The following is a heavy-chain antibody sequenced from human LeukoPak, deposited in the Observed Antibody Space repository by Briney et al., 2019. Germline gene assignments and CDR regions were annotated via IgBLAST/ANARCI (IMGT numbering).Heavy chain of an antibody. D-gene: IGHD3-3*01. V-gene: IGHV3-33*01. CDR1: GFTFSSYG. J-gene: IGHJ6*02. Sequence: PGGSLRLSCAASGFTFSSYGMHWVRQAPGKGLEWVAVIWYDGSNKYYADSVKGRFTISRDNSKNTLYLQMNSLRAEDTAVYYCARGGRFFLMDVWGRGTTVTVSS. CDR3: ARGGRFFLMDV. CDR2: IWYDGSNK.